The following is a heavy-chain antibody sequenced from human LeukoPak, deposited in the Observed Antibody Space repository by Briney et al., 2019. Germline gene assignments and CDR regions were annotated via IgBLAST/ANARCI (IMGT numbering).Heavy chain of an antibody. V-gene: IGHV4-34*01. CDR2: INHSGST. J-gene: IGHJ5*02. D-gene: IGHD2-15*01. CDR1: GGSFSGYY. CDR3: ARVGRYCSGGSCFINWFDP. Sequence: SETLSLTCAVYGGSFSGYYWSWIRQPPGKGLEWIGEINHSGSTNYNPSLKSRVTISVDTSKNQFSLKLSSVTAADTAVYYCARVGRYCSGGSCFINWFDPWGQGTLVTVSS.